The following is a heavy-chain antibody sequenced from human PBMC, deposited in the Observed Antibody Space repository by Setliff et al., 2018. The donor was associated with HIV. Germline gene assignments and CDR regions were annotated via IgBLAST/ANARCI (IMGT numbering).Heavy chain of an antibody. CDR3: ARAGVYSYYDFDP. J-gene: IGHJ5*02. CDR1: GGSISSSGHY. Sequence: SETLSLTCNVSGGSISSSGHYWSWIRQHPDKGLEWMAYITYSGSRYYRPSLKSRLTISVGTSKNQFSLKPSSVTAADTAVYYCARAGVYSYYDFDPWGQGTLVTVSS. V-gene: IGHV4-31*03. D-gene: IGHD4-4*01. CDR2: ITYSGSR.